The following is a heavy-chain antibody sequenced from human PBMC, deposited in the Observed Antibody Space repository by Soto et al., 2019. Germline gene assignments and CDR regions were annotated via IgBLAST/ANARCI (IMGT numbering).Heavy chain of an antibody. V-gene: IGHV4-30-2*01. Sequence: SETLSLTCAVSGGSISSGGYSWSWIRQPPGKGLEWIGYIYHSGSTNYNPSLKSRVTISVDTSKNQFSLKLSSVTAADTAVYYCARVGNSGYDYRVRWFDPWGQGTLVTVSS. D-gene: IGHD5-12*01. CDR3: ARVGNSGYDYRVRWFDP. J-gene: IGHJ5*02. CDR1: GGSISSGGYS. CDR2: IYHSGST.